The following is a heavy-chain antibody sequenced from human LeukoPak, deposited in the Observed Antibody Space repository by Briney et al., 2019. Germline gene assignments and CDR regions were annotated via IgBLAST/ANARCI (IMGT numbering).Heavy chain of an antibody. CDR3: AKDFEIAVHYFDY. V-gene: IGHV3-23*01. D-gene: IGHD6-19*01. CDR1: GFTFSSYA. CDR2: FSGSGGNT. Sequence: GGSLRLSCAASGFTFSSYAMSWVRQAPGKGLEWVSTFSGSGGNTYYADSVKGRFTISRDNSKNTLYLQMNSLRAEDTAVYYCAKDFEIAVHYFDYWGQGTLVTVSP. J-gene: IGHJ4*02.